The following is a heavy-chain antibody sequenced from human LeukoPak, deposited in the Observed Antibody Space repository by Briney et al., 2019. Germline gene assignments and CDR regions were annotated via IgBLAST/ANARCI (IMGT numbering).Heavy chain of an antibody. J-gene: IGHJ4*02. CDR1: GFTFSNAW. Sequence: GGSLRLSCAASGFTFSNAWMNWVRQAPGKGLEWVGRIKSKTDGGTTDYAAPVKGRFTISRDDSKNTLYVQMNSLKTEDTAMYYCTTGPYDYGSGTYYHWGQGTLVTVSS. CDR2: IKSKTDGGTT. V-gene: IGHV3-15*01. CDR3: TTGPYDYGSGTYYH. D-gene: IGHD3-10*01.